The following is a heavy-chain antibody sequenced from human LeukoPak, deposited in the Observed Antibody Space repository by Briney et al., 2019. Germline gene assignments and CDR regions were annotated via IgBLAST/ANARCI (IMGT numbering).Heavy chain of an antibody. Sequence: TSETLSLTCAVYGGPFSGYYWSWIRQPPGKGLEWIGEINHSGSTNYNPSLKSRVTISVDTSKNQFSLKLSSVTAADTAVYYCARKTRYYYGSGSSGRMIDYWGQGTLVTVSS. D-gene: IGHD3-10*01. CDR3: ARKTRYYYGSGSSGRMIDY. CDR2: INHSGST. CDR1: GGPFSGYY. J-gene: IGHJ4*02. V-gene: IGHV4-34*01.